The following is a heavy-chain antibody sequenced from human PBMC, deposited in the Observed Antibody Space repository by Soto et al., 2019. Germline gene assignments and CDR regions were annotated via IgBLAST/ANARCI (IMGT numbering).Heavy chain of an antibody. D-gene: IGHD5-12*01. V-gene: IGHV2-5*02. J-gene: IGHJ4*02. CDR3: AHVYGGYDNFDY. Sequence: QITLKESGPTLVQPTQTLTLTCTFSGFSLSTSGVGVGWIRQPPGKALEWLALIYWDDDKRYSLSLKSRLTIPTDTSKNQVVLTMTNMDPVDTATYYCAHVYGGYDNFDYWGQGTLVTVSS. CDR2: IYWDDDK. CDR1: GFSLSTSGVG.